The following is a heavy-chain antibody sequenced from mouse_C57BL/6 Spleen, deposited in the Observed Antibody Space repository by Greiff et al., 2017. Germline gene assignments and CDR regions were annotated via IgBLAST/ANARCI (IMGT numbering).Heavy chain of an antibody. CDR3: ARGGTNYYGSSLSWFAY. J-gene: IGHJ3*01. CDR2: ISSGSSTI. Sequence: EVKLVESGGGLVKPGGSLKLSCAASGFTFSDYGMHWVRQAPEKGLEWVAYISSGSSTIYYAETVKGRFTISRDNAKNTLFLQMTSLRSEDTAMYYCARGGTNYYGSSLSWFAYWGQGTLVTVSA. V-gene: IGHV5-17*01. CDR1: GFTFSDYG. D-gene: IGHD1-1*01.